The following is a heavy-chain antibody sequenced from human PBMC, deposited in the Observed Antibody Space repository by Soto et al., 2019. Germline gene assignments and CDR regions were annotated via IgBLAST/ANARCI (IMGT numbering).Heavy chain of an antibody. Sequence: SETLSLTCAVYGGSFSGYYWSWIRQPPGRGLEWIGEINHSGGTNYNPSLKSRVTISVDTSKNQFSLKLSSVTAADTAVYYCARGREAAAGGFDYWGQGTLVTVSS. CDR2: INHSGGT. J-gene: IGHJ4*02. CDR3: ARGREAAAGGFDY. V-gene: IGHV4-34*01. CDR1: GGSFSGYY. D-gene: IGHD6-13*01.